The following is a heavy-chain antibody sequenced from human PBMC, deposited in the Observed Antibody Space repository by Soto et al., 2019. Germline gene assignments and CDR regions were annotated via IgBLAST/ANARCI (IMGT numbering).Heavy chain of an antibody. Sequence: SETLSLTCTVSGGSIRSGGYYWNWIRQHPGRGLEWIGCIDYTGSTNYNPSLKSRVTIFTDTSKSQFSLKVSSVTAADTAVYYCARGVTSRSSWFDPWGQGTQVTVSS. CDR2: IDYTGST. J-gene: IGHJ5*02. CDR1: GGSIRSGGYY. D-gene: IGHD2-2*01. CDR3: ARGVTSRSSWFDP. V-gene: IGHV4-31*03.